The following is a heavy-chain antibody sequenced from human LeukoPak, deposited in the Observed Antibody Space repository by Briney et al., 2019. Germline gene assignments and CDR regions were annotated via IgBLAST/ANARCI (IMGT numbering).Heavy chain of an antibody. Sequence: GGSLRLSCAASGFTFSSYSMNWVRQAPGKGLEWVSVLYTGGNIYYADFVKGRFTISRDNSNNMVFLQMNSLTAEDTALYYCAGGQMFTSGGFDNWGQGALVTVSS. CDR2: LYTGGNI. V-gene: IGHV3-53*01. J-gene: IGHJ4*02. D-gene: IGHD6-19*01. CDR1: GFTFSSYS. CDR3: AGGQMFTSGGFDN.